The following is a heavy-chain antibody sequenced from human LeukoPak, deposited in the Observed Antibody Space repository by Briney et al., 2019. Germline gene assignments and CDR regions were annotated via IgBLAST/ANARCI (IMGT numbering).Heavy chain of an antibody. Sequence: GGSLRLSCIVSEIIFSSYGMHWVRQAPGKGLEWVSAITGSGGDTYYSDSVKGRFTISRDNSRNTLSLQMNSLRAEDTAVYYCAKCIVGGTSAFDYWGQGTLVTVSS. J-gene: IGHJ4*02. D-gene: IGHD1-26*01. CDR3: AKCIVGGTSAFDY. CDR2: ITGSGGDT. CDR1: EIIFSSYG. V-gene: IGHV3-23*01.